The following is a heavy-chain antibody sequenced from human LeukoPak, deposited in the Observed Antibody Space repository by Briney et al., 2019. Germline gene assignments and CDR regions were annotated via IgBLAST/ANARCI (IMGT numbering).Heavy chain of an antibody. CDR1: GFTVSSNY. D-gene: IGHD3-16*01. V-gene: IGHV3-66*03. Sequence: SGGSLRLSCAASGFTVSSNYMSWVRQAPGKGLEWVSVIFGSSTTYYADSVKGRFTISRDNSKNTLYLQMNSLKPEDTAMYYCARERGEGRTRNFDYWGQGTLVTVSS. J-gene: IGHJ4*02. CDR2: IFGSSTT. CDR3: ARERGEGRTRNFDY.